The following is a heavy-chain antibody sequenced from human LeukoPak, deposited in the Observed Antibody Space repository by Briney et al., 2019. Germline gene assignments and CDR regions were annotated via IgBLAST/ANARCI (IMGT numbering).Heavy chain of an antibody. CDR1: GGSFSGYY. Sequence: PSETLSLTCAVYGGSFSGYYWSWIRQPPGKGLEWIGEINHSGSTNYNPSLKSRVTISVDTSKNQFSLKLSSVTAADTAVYYCARGTAGSSRYYWGQGTLVTVSS. D-gene: IGHD6-13*01. V-gene: IGHV4-34*01. CDR2: INHSGST. CDR3: ARGTAGSSRYY. J-gene: IGHJ4*02.